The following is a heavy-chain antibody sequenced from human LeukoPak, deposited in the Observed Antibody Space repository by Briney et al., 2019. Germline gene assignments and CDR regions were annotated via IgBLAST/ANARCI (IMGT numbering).Heavy chain of an antibody. CDR2: ISSSSSYI. D-gene: IGHD3-10*01. Sequence: GGSLRLSCAASGFTFSSYSMNWVRQAPGKGLEWVSSISSSSSYIYYADLVKGRFTISRDNAKNSLYLQMNSLRAEDTAVYYCARDLLWFGELSLWGQGTLVTVSS. J-gene: IGHJ4*02. CDR3: ARDLLWFGELSL. V-gene: IGHV3-21*01. CDR1: GFTFSSYS.